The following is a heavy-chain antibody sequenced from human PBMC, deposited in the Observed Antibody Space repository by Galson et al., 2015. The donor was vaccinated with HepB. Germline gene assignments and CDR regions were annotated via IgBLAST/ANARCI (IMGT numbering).Heavy chain of an antibody. CDR2: ICSTYNYT. J-gene: IGHJ4*02. D-gene: IGHD3-22*01. V-gene: IGHV3-11*03. Sequence: LRLSCAAYAFTFSDYIMTGIRQAPGKGLEWGSYICSTYNYTYYAASLKGRFTISRDNAKNSLYLQMNSLRAEDTAVYYCARLAYFHYDSSGYPDYWGQGSLVTVSS. CDR1: AFTFSDYI. CDR3: ARLAYFHYDSSGYPDY.